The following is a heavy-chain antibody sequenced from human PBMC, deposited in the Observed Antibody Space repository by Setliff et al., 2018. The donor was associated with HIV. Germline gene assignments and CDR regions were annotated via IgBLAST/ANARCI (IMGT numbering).Heavy chain of an antibody. Sequence: NPSETLSLTCTVSGASISSGDYYWTWIRQPPGKGLEWIGYIYYSGSTYYNPSLKSRVTISVDTSKNQFSLKLNSVTAADTAVYYCARDPYDTSGYSNYYFDLWGCGTLVTVS. J-gene: IGHJ2*01. V-gene: IGHV4-30-4*08. CDR3: ARDPYDTSGYSNYYFDL. CDR1: GASISSGDYY. CDR2: IYYSGST. D-gene: IGHD3-22*01.